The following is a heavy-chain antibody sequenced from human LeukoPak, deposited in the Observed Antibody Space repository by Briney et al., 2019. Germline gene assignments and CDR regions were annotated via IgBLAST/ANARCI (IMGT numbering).Heavy chain of an antibody. V-gene: IGHV3-30-3*01. CDR2: ISYDGSNK. CDR1: GFTFSSYA. Sequence: PGGSLRLSCAASGFTFSSYAMHWVRQAPGKGLEWVAVISYDGSNKYYADSVKGRFTISRDNSKNTLYLQMNSLRAEDTAVYYCARNPGDPYSSITFDYWGQGTPVTVSS. J-gene: IGHJ4*02. CDR3: ARNPGDPYSSITFDY. D-gene: IGHD6-19*01.